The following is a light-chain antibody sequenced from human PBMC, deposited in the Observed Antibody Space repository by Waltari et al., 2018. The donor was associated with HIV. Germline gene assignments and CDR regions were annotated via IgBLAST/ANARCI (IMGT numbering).Light chain of an antibody. CDR2: EVN. CDR1: SSDVGSYNL. CDR3: SSYATAGTYVL. Sequence: QSALTQPASVSGSPGQSITISCTGTSSDVGSYNLVSWYQQHPGKAPKLMISEVNKRPSGVSNRFSGSKSGNTASLTISGLQAEVEADYYCSSYATAGTYVLFGGGTKLTVL. V-gene: IGLV2-23*02. J-gene: IGLJ2*01.